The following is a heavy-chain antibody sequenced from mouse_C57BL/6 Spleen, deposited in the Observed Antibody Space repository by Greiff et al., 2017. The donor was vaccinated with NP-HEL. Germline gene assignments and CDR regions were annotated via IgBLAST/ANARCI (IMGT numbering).Heavy chain of an antibody. CDR3: ARTPGSYRFAY. J-gene: IGHJ3*01. CDR1: GYTFTDYN. V-gene: IGHV1-18*01. CDR2: INPNNGGT. Sequence: VQLKQSGPELVKPGASVKIPCKASGYTFTDYNMDWVKQSHGKSLEWIGDINPNNGGTIYNQKFKGKATLTVDKSSSTAYMELRSLTSEDTAVYYCARTPGSYRFAYWGQGTLVTVSA. D-gene: IGHD1-1*02.